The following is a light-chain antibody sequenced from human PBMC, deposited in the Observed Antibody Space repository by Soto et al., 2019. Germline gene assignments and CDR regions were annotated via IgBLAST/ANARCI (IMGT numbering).Light chain of an antibody. V-gene: IGKV3-20*01. CDR3: QHYGTSPAIT. Sequence: EIGLTQSPDTLSLSPGERATLSCRASQSVSSSYLAWYHQKPGQAPRFLIYGASSRSTGIPNRVGGSGSATNFPLNNGRLEAEDSVVYCCQHYGTSPAITFGQATRLEIK. CDR1: QSVSSSY. J-gene: IGKJ5*01. CDR2: GAS.